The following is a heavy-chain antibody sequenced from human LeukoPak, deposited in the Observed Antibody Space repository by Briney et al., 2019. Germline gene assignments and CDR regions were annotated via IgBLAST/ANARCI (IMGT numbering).Heavy chain of an antibody. V-gene: IGHV4-34*01. D-gene: IGHD4-23*01. J-gene: IGHJ6*03. CDR1: GGSFSGYY. CDR3: ARSGGYYYCYYMDV. Sequence: PSETLSLTCAVYGGSFSGYYWSWIRQPPGKGLEWIGEINHSGSTNYNPSLKSRVTISVDTSKNQFSLKLSSVTAADTAVYYCARSGGYYYCYYMDVWGKGTTVTVSS. CDR2: INHSGST.